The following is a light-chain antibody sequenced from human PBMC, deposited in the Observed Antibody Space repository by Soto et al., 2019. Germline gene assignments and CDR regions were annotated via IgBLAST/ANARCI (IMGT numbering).Light chain of an antibody. CDR1: QSISNSY. V-gene: IGKV3-20*02. CDR3: MQALQSPLT. Sequence: EIVLTQSPATLSLSPGERATLSCRPSQSISNSYLAWYQQKPGQAPRRLIYGASSRATGIPDRFSGSGSGTDFTLKISRVEAEDVGVYYCMQALQSPLTFGGGTKVDIK. CDR2: GAS. J-gene: IGKJ4*01.